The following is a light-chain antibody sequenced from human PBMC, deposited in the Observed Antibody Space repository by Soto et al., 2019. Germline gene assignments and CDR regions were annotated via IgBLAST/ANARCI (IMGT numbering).Light chain of an antibody. V-gene: IGLV2-23*03. CDR1: SSDVGTYDL. CDR2: AGT. Sequence: QSALTQPASVSGSPGQSISISCTGTSSDVGTYDLVSWYQQRPGKAPKLLIYAGTRRPSGVSNRFSGSKSGNTASLAISGLQAEDEAEYYCCSYAGSNSLYVFGTGTKLTVL. J-gene: IGLJ1*01. CDR3: CSYAGSNSLYV.